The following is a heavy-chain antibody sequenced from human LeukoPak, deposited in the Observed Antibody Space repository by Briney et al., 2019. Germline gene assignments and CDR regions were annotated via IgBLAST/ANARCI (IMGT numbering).Heavy chain of an antibody. Sequence: GVSLRLSCAASGFTFSSYWMYWVRQAPGKGLVWVSRINSDESSTSYADSVKGRFTISRDNSKNTLYLQMNSLRAEDTAVYYCARDERSYCTNPMDWGQGTLVTVSS. CDR3: ARDERSYCTNPMD. CDR1: GFTFSSYW. D-gene: IGHD2-8*01. J-gene: IGHJ4*02. V-gene: IGHV3-74*01. CDR2: INSDESST.